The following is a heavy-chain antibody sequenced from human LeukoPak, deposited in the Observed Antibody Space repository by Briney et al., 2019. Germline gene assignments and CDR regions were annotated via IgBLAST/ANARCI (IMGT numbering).Heavy chain of an antibody. CDR1: GGSVSSGDYY. CDR3: ARYSSSSPDY. Sequence: SETLSLTCTVSGGSVSSGDYYWSWIRQPPGKGLEWIGYIYYSGSTYYNPSLKSRVTISVDTSKNQFSLKLSSVTAADTAVYYCARYSSSSPDYWGQGTLVTVSS. D-gene: IGHD6-6*01. V-gene: IGHV4-30-4*01. J-gene: IGHJ4*02. CDR2: IYYSGST.